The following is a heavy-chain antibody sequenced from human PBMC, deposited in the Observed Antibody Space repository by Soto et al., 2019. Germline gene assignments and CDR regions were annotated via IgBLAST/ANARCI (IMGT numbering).Heavy chain of an antibody. CDR2: INPNSGGT. Sequence: ASVKVSCKASGYTFTGYYMHWVRQAPGQGLEWMGWINPNSGGTNYAQKFQGRVTMTRDTSISTAYMELSRLRSDDTAVYYCARGGDIVVVVAAWFDPWGQGTLVTVS. CDR1: GYTFTGYY. J-gene: IGHJ5*02. V-gene: IGHV1-2*02. CDR3: ARGGDIVVVVAAWFDP. D-gene: IGHD2-15*01.